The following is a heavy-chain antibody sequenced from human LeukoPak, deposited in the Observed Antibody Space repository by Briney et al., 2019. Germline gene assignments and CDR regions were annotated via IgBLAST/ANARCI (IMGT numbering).Heavy chain of an antibody. V-gene: IGHV4-59*01. Sequence: PSETLSLTCTVSGGSFSTYYWSWIRQPLGKGLEWIGYIYYSGSTNYNPSLKSRVTMSVDTSKNQFSLKLSSVTAADTAVYYCARVITVRGVIFDYWGQGTLVTVSS. J-gene: IGHJ4*02. CDR2: IYYSGST. D-gene: IGHD3-16*01. CDR3: ARVITVRGVIFDY. CDR1: GGSFSTYY.